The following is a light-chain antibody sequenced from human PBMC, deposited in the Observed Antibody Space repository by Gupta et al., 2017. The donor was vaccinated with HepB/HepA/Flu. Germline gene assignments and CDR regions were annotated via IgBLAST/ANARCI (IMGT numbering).Light chain of an antibody. J-gene: IGLJ3*02. V-gene: IGLV3-1*01. CDR3: QAQASSTAVGV. CDR1: KLGDKY. Sequence: SYALTQPPSVSASPGQTASITCSGDKLGDKYACWYQQKPGQSPVLLIYHDSKRPSGIPERFSGSNYGTTANLNITGAQARDEADDYYQAQASSTAVGVFGGGTKLTVL. CDR2: HDS.